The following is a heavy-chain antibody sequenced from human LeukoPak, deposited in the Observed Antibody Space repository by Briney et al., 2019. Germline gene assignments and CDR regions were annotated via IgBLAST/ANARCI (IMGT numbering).Heavy chain of an antibody. J-gene: IGHJ4*02. Sequence: ASVRVSCTASGYTFTSYGISWVRQAPGQGLEWMGWISAYSGNTNYAQKLQGRVTMTTDTSTSTAYMELRSLRSDDTAVYYCARRESPGGSSGPYWGQGTLVTVSS. CDR3: ARRESPGGSSGPY. V-gene: IGHV1-18*01. CDR2: ISAYSGNT. D-gene: IGHD6-25*01. CDR1: GYTFTSYG.